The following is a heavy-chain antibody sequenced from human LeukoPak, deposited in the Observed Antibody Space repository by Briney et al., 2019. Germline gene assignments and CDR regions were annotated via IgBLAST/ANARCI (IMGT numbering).Heavy chain of an antibody. J-gene: IGHJ6*02. CDR3: ARRGGAVAGLYYYYGMDV. CDR1: GYTFTGYY. Sequence: ASVKVSCKASGYTFTGYYMNWVRQAPGQGLEWMGWINPNSGGTNYAQKFQGRVTMTRDTSISTAYMELSRLRSDDTAVYYCARRGGAVAGLYYYYGMDVWGQGTTVTVSS. V-gene: IGHV1-2*02. CDR2: INPNSGGT. D-gene: IGHD6-19*01.